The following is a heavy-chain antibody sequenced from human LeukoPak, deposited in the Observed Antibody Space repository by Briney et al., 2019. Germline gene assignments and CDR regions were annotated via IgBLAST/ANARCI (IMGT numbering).Heavy chain of an antibody. V-gene: IGHV3-23*01. CDR1: GFTFSSSA. J-gene: IGHJ4*02. CDR3: AKEGKTRTWNYFQAKPVY. CDR2: VSGSGGNT. D-gene: IGHD1-7*01. Sequence: QSGGSLRLSCAASGFTFSSSAMSWVRQTPGKGLEWVSGVSGSGGNTYYADSVKGRFTISRDNSKNTLFLQMNSLRTEDTAVYYCAKEGKTRTWNYFQAKPVYWGQGTLVTVSS.